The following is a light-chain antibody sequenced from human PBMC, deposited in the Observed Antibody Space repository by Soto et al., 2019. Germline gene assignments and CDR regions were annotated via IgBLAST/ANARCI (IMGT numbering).Light chain of an antibody. Sequence: QSVLTQPPSVSGAPGQRVTISCTWSGSNIGAGYDVHWYHQLPGTAPKLLIFGNSNRPSGVPDRFSGSKSGTSASLAITGLQAEDEADYLCQSYDSRLSAYVFGTGTKLTVL. V-gene: IGLV1-40*01. CDR2: GNS. J-gene: IGLJ1*01. CDR1: GSNIGAGYD. CDR3: QSYDSRLSAYV.